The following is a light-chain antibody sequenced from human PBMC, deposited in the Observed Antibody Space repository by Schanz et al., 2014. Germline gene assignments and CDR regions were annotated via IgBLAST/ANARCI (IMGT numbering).Light chain of an antibody. CDR1: QDISNY. CDR3: QQYDNLLLYT. V-gene: IGKV1-33*01. Sequence: DIQMTQSPSSLSVSVGDRVTITCQASQDISNYLNWYQQKPGKAPKLLIYDASNLETGVPSRFSGSGSGTDFTFTISSLQPEDIATYYCQQYDNLLLYTFGQGTKLEIK. CDR2: DAS. J-gene: IGKJ2*01.